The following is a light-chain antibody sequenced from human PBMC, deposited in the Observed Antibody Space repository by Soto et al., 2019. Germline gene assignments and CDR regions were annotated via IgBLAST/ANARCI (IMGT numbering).Light chain of an antibody. V-gene: IGKV1-9*01. CDR1: QGIRNY. CDR3: QQLNSYPRIT. CDR2: IAY. J-gene: IGKJ5*01. Sequence: DIQMTQSPSSLSASVGDRVTITCRASQGIRNYLAWYQQKPGRAPKLLIYIAYTLQSGVPSRFSGSGSGTEFTLTISSLQPEDFETYYCQQLNSYPRITFGQGTRLEIK.